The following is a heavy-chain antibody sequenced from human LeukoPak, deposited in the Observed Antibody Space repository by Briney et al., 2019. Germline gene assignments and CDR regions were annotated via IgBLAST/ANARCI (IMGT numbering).Heavy chain of an antibody. J-gene: IGHJ4*02. D-gene: IGHD3-22*01. Sequence: ASVKVSCRASGGTFSSYAISWVRQAPGQGLEWMGGIIPIFGTANYAQKFQGRVTITTDESTSTAYMELSSLRSEDTAVYYCATGKVVHETYYYDSSGYYHDYWGQGTLVTVSS. CDR2: IIPIFGTA. CDR1: GGTFSSYA. CDR3: ATGKVVHETYYYDSSGYYHDY. V-gene: IGHV1-69*05.